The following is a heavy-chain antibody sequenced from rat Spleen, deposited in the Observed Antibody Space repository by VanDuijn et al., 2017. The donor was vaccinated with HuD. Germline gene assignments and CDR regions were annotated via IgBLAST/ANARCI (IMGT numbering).Heavy chain of an antibody. V-gene: IGHV2-13*01. Sequence: QVQLKESGPGLVQPSQTLSLTCTVSGFSLISYAVNWVRQPPGKGLEWMGGIWGDGSTKYSSVLKSRLSISRDTSKSQVFLKMNSLQTEDTAIYFCARASFDYWGQGVMVTVSS. CDR3: ARASFDY. J-gene: IGHJ2*01. CDR2: IWGDGST. CDR1: GFSLISYA.